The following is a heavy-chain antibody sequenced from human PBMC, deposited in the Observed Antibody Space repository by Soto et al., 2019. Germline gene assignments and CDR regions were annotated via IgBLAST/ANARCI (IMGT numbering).Heavy chain of an antibody. D-gene: IGHD6-6*01. CDR3: GREKEDEGSSSLRVYYGVDV. Sequence: GGSLRLSCVASGFTLNNYRMTWVRQGPGKGLEWVSSISSRTDYRHYTESVKGRFTISRDNAKNSVFLQMSSLRAEDAAVYYCGREKEDEGSSSLRVYYGVDVWGQGTTVTAP. V-gene: IGHV3-21*06. CDR1: GFTLNNYR. CDR2: ISSRTDYR. J-gene: IGHJ6*02.